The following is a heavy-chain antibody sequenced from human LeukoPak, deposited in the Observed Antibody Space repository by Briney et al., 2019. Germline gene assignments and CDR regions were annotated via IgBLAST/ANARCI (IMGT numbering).Heavy chain of an antibody. CDR2: IYYSGST. CDR1: GGSISSSNYY. V-gene: IGHV4-39*01. CDR3: ARHEACSGWYCWFDP. Sequence: ASETLSLTCTVSGGSISSSNYYWGWIRQPPGKGLEWIGSIYYSGSTYYNPSLKSRVTISVDTSKNQFSLKLSSVTAADTALYYCARHEACSGWYCWFDPWGQGTLVTVSS. J-gene: IGHJ5*02. D-gene: IGHD6-13*01.